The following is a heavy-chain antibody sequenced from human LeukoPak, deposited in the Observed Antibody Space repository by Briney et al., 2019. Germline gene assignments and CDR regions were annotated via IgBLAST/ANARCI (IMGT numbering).Heavy chain of an antibody. Sequence: ASVKVSCKASGYTFTSYDINWVRQATGQGLEWMGWMNPNSGNTGYAQKFQGRVTMTRNTSISTAYMELSSLRSEDTAVYYCARGLIGDYYDSSGYYYGPRSGGWFDPWGQGTLVTVSS. D-gene: IGHD3-22*01. CDR3: ARGLIGDYYDSSGYYYGPRSGGWFDP. CDR1: GYTFTSYD. CDR2: MNPNSGNT. J-gene: IGHJ5*02. V-gene: IGHV1-8*01.